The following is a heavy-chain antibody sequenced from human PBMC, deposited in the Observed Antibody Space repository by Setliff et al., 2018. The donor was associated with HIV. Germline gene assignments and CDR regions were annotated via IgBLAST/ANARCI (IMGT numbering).Heavy chain of an antibody. J-gene: IGHJ4*02. Sequence: SETLSLTCAVYGGSFSGYYWSWIRQPPGRGLEWIGEINHSGSTNYNPSLKSRVTISVDTSKNQFSLKLSSVTAADTAVYYCAREEKLAVHTTRPPRFDCWGQGTLVTVSS. CDR2: INHSGST. CDR1: GGSFSGYY. V-gene: IGHV4-34*01. D-gene: IGHD5-18*01. CDR3: AREEKLAVHTTRPPRFDC.